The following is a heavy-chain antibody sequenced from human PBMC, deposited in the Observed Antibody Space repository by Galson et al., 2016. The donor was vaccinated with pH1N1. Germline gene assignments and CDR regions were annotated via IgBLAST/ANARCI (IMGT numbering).Heavy chain of an antibody. CDR3: ASPPPSSGHLNYYYYMDV. CDR1: GGTFGNYA. Sequence: SVKVSCKASGGTFGNYAISWLRQAPGHRLEWMGGNIPSLGTSNYAEKFRGRVTMFADKSTTTVFLDLGSLRSEDTAVYYCASPPPSSGHLNYYYYMDVWGKGTTVTVSS. CDR2: NIPSLGTS. J-gene: IGHJ6*03. D-gene: IGHD3-3*01. V-gene: IGHV1-69*10.